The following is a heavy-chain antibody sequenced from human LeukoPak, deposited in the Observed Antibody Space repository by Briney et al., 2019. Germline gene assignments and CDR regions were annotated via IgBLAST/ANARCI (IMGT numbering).Heavy chain of an antibody. V-gene: IGHV1-69*13. Sequence: SVKVSCKASGGTFISYAISWVRQATRQGLEWMGWIIPIFGTANYAQKFQGRVTITADESTSTAYMELSSLRSEDTAVYYCARVGYYDSSGYYPFDYWGQGTLVTVSS. CDR3: ARVGYYDSSGYYPFDY. J-gene: IGHJ4*02. D-gene: IGHD3-22*01. CDR1: GGTFISYA. CDR2: IIPIFGTA.